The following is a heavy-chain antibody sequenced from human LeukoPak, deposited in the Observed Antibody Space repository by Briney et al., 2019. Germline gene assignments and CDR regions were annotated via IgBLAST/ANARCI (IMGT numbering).Heavy chain of an antibody. J-gene: IGHJ4*02. Sequence: GGSLRLSCAASRFTFSSYWMSWVRQAPGKGLEWVANIKQDGSEKYYVDSVKGRFTISGDNAKNSLYLQLNSLRAEDTAVYYCARARGGYDFDYWGQGTLVTVSS. CDR2: IKQDGSEK. CDR3: ARARGGYDFDY. D-gene: IGHD5-12*01. V-gene: IGHV3-7*03. CDR1: RFTFSSYW.